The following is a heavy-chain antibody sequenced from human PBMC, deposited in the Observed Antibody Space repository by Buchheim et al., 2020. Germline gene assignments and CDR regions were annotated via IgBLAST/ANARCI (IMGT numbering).Heavy chain of an antibody. CDR3: AKDVALYYDFWSGYPRGGMDV. Sequence: QVQLVESGGGVVQPGRSLRLSCAASGFTFSSYGMHWVRQAPGKGLEWVAVISYDGSNKYYADSVKGRFTISRDNSKNTLYLQMNSLRAEDTAVYYCAKDVALYYDFWSGYPRGGMDVWGQGTT. CDR2: ISYDGSNK. J-gene: IGHJ6*02. D-gene: IGHD3-3*01. CDR1: GFTFSSYG. V-gene: IGHV3-30*18.